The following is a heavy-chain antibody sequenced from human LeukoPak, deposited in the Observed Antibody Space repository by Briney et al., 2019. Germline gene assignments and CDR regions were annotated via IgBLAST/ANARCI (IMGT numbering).Heavy chain of an antibody. CDR2: INPSGGST. Sequence: ASVKVSCKASGYTCTSYYMHWVRQAPGHGLEWMGIINPSGGSTSYAQKFQGRVTMSRDTSTSTVYMELSSLRSEDTAVYYCARDNRDIVVVVAASWFDPWGQGTLVTVSS. CDR3: ARDNRDIVVVVAASWFDP. J-gene: IGHJ5*02. D-gene: IGHD2-15*01. V-gene: IGHV1-46*01. CDR1: GYTCTSYY.